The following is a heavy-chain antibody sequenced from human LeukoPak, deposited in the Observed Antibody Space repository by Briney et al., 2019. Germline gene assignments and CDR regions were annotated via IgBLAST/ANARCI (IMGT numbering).Heavy chain of an antibody. CDR3: ARQRGRFGEFGG. CDR2: IYYSGST. J-gene: IGHJ4*02. Sequence: SETLSLTCTVSGGSISSYYWSWIRQPPGKGLEWIGYIYYSGSTNYNPSLKSRVTISVDTSKNQFSLKLSSVTAADTAVYYCARQRGRFGEFGGWGQGTLVTVSS. D-gene: IGHD3-10*01. CDR1: GGSISSYY. V-gene: IGHV4-59*08.